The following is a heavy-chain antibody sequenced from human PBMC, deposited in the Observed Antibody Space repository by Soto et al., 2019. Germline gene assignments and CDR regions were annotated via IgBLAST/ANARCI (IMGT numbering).Heavy chain of an antibody. D-gene: IGHD3-22*01. CDR2: VYYTGST. CDR3: ARAMYSFSSGYYWGAYVDY. CDR1: GGSISPHY. J-gene: IGHJ4*02. Sequence: QVQLQESGPGLVKPSETLSLTCAVSGGSISPHYWSWIRQSPGKGLEWIGYVYYTGSTDYNPSLKSRVSISVDTYKNQFALKLSSVPAADTAVYDCARAMYSFSSGYYWGAYVDYWGQGALVTVSS. V-gene: IGHV4-59*11.